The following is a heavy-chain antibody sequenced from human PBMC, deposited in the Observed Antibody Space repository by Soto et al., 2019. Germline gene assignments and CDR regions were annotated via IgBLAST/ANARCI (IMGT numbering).Heavy chain of an antibody. CDR3: AKDSRYYYDSSDSVGAFDI. J-gene: IGHJ3*02. CDR1: GFTFSSYA. V-gene: IGHV3-23*01. Sequence: GGSLRLSCAASGFTFSSYAMSWGRQAPGKGLEGVSGIRGSGCSTDYADSAKGRFTISRDTSKSTLYVQMKSLRAEDTAGCYCAKDSRYYYDSSDSVGAFDISGQGTMVTVSS. CDR2: IRGSGCST. D-gene: IGHD3-22*01.